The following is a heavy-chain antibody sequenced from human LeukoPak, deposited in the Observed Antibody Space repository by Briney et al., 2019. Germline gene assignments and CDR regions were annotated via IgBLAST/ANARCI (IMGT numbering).Heavy chain of an antibody. CDR2: INSDGSST. CDR1: GFTFSSYW. J-gene: IGHJ6*04. Sequence: GGSLRLSCAASGFTFSSYWMHWVRQAPGKGLEWVSRINSDGSSTNYADSVKGRFTISRDNAKNTLYPQMNSLRAEDTAVYYCASTLLWSRTDVWGKGTTVTVSS. D-gene: IGHD3-10*01. V-gene: IGHV3-74*01. CDR3: ASTLLWSRTDV.